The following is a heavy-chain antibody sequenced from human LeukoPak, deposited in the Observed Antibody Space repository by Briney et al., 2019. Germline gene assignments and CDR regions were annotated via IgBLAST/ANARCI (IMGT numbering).Heavy chain of an antibody. CDR2: ISGSGGST. Sequence: GGSLRLSCAASGFTFSSYAMRWVRQAPGKGREWVAAISGSGGSTYYADSVKGRSTISRDNSKNTLYLQMNSLRAEDTAVYYCAKDLRGYYDSSGYYFDYWGQGTLVTAAS. CDR1: GFTFSSYA. V-gene: IGHV3-23*01. D-gene: IGHD3-22*01. CDR3: AKDLRGYYDSSGYYFDY. J-gene: IGHJ4*02.